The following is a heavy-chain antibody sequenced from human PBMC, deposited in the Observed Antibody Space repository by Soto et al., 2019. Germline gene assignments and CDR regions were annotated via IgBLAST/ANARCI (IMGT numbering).Heavy chain of an antibody. Sequence: QVHLVQSGGEVKKPGASVKVSCEASGYTFTNYGITWVRQAPGQVLEWLGWSSAYSGVAKYAQKFQDRVTMTTDTSTRTAYMDLRSLSSDDTAVYYCARGPRSGYCTGGSCHYFDYWGQGTLVTVSS. D-gene: IGHD2-15*01. CDR2: SSAYSGVA. J-gene: IGHJ4*02. CDR3: ARGPRSGYCTGGSCHYFDY. CDR1: GYTFTNYG. V-gene: IGHV1-18*01.